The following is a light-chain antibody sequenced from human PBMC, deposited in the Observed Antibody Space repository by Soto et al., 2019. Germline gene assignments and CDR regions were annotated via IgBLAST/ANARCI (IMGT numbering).Light chain of an antibody. Sequence: QAVVTQSPSASASLGASVKLTCTLSSGHSSYAIAWHQQQPEKGPRYLMKLNSDGSHSKGAGIPDRFSGSSSGAERYLTISSLQSEDEADYYCQTWGTGIHVVFGGGTKVTVL. J-gene: IGLJ2*01. CDR2: LNSDGSH. V-gene: IGLV4-69*01. CDR1: SGHSSYA. CDR3: QTWGTGIHVV.